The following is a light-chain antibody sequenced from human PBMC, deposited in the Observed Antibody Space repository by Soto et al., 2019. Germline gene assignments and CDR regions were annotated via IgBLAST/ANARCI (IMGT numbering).Light chain of an antibody. CDR2: DAS. Sequence: EIVLTQSPATLSLSPGERATLSCSASQSVSSSLAWYQQKPGQAPRLLIYDASNRATDIPARFSGRGSGTDFTLTINSLEPEDFAVYYCQQRSNWPRTFGQGTQVEIK. CDR1: QSVSSS. V-gene: IGKV3-11*01. CDR3: QQRSNWPRT. J-gene: IGKJ2*01.